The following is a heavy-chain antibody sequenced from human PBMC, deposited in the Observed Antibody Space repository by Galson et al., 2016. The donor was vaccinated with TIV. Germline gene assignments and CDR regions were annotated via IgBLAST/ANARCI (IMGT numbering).Heavy chain of an antibody. V-gene: IGHV1-69*02. J-gene: IGHJ4*02. D-gene: IGHD5-18*01. CDR3: AISVDTTSWRDDY. CDR2: IIPILGMT. Sequence: SVKVSCKASGGTFRRYTISWVRQAPGQGLEWMGRIIPILGMTNYAQRFQGRVTITADTSTSTAYMELSSLRSEDTAVYYCAISVDTTSWRDDYWGQGTLVTVSS. CDR1: GGTFRRYT.